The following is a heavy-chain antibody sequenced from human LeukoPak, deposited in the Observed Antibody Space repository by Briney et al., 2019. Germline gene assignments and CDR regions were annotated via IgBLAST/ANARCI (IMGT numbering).Heavy chain of an antibody. CDR3: AREMNNYYDSSGYLGY. CDR1: GYTFTGFY. D-gene: IGHD3-22*01. CDR2: INPNIGGT. J-gene: IGHJ4*02. Sequence: ASVKVSCKASGYTFTGFYIHWVRQAPGQGPEWMGWINPNIGGTNYAQKFRGRVSLTRDTSTSTAYMELSSLRSEDTAVYYCAREMNNYYDSSGYLGYWGQGTLVTVSS. V-gene: IGHV1-2*02.